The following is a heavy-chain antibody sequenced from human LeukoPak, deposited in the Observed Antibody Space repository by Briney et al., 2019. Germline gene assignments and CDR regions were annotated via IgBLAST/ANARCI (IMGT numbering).Heavy chain of an antibody. CDR3: ARHSNDYDAFDI. V-gene: IGHV3-66*04. CDR2: IYSGGST. Sequence: GGSLRLSCAASEFSVGSNYMTWVRQAPGKGLEWVSLIYSGGSTYYADSVKGRFTISRDNSKNTLYLQMNSLRAEDTAVYYCARHSNDYDAFDIWGQGTMVTVSS. CDR1: EFSVGSNY. D-gene: IGHD3-16*01. J-gene: IGHJ3*02.